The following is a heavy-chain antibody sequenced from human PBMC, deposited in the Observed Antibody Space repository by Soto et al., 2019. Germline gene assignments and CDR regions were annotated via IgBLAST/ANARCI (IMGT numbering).Heavy chain of an antibody. V-gene: IGHV3-33*01. Sequence: QVQLVESGGGVVKPGRSLRLSCAASGFTFSRNGMHWVRQAPGKGLEWVAIIWYDGSNQYYADSVKGRFTISRDNSKKTLYLQMNSLRAEDTAVYYCARVAVQEEEILTGYSDYHYYYGMDVWGQGTTVTVSS. D-gene: IGHD3-9*01. CDR3: ARVAVQEEEILTGYSDYHYYYGMDV. J-gene: IGHJ6*02. CDR1: GFTFSRNG. CDR2: IWYDGSNQ.